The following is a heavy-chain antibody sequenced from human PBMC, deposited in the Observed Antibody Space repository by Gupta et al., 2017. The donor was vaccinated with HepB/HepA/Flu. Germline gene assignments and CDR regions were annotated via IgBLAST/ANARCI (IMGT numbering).Heavy chain of an antibody. V-gene: IGHV3-23*01. CDR2: FSGNDGNT. D-gene: IGHD5-24*01. Sequence: EVQLLESGGGLVQPGESLRLSCEASGFTFSDYAMSCVRQAPGKGLEWVSTFSGNDGNTFYADSVKGRFTISRDNSKNTLYLQMNSLRDEDTAVYYCAKRLRDTSGHFDFWGQGTLLTVSS. CDR1: GFTFSDYA. J-gene: IGHJ4*02. CDR3: AKRLRDTSGHFDF.